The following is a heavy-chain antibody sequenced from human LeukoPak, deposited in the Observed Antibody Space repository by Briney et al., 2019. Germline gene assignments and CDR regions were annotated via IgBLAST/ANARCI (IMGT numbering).Heavy chain of an antibody. V-gene: IGHV4-4*07. J-gene: IGHJ3*02. CDR3: ARDGSGSYYIERAFDI. Sequence: PSETLSLTCTVSGGSISSYYWSWIRQPAGKGLEWIGRIYTSGSTNYNPSLKSRVTMSVDTSKNQFSLKLSSVTAADTAVYYCARDGSGSYYIERAFDIWGQGTMVTVSS. CDR2: IYTSGST. D-gene: IGHD1-26*01. CDR1: GGSISSYY.